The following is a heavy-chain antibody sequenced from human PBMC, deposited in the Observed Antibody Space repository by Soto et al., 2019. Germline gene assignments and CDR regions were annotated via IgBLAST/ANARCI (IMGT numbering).Heavy chain of an antibody. CDR1: GFTFSNYT. CDR2: ISSSSSTI. V-gene: IGHV3-48*02. J-gene: IGHJ4*02. CDR3: AREGGVYCGHFDY. Sequence: EVQLVESGGGLVQPGGSLRLSCAASGFTFSNYTMNWVRQAPGKGLEWVSYISSSSSTIYYADSVKGRFTISRDNAKNSLNIEMNSLRDEDTAVYDCAREGGVYCGHFDYWGEGTLVTVSS. D-gene: IGHD2-8*02.